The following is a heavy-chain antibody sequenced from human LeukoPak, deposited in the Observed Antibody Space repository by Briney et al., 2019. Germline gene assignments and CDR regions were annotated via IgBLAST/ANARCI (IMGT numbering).Heavy chain of an antibody. CDR1: GSTFTGYY. V-gene: IGHV1-2*02. CDR3: ASGVNYYGSGSYVDY. CDR2: ISPRTGGI. Sequence: ASVKVSCKPSGSTFTGYYIHWVRQAPGQGLEWMGWISPRTGGINYAQKFQDRVTMTTDTSISTAYLELTRLMSDDTAVYYCASGVNYYGSGSYVDYWGQGTLVTVSS. D-gene: IGHD3-10*01. J-gene: IGHJ4*02.